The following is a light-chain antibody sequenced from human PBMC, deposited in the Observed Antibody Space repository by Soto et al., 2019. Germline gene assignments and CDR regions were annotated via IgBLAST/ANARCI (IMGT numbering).Light chain of an antibody. J-gene: IGKJ1*01. CDR2: GAS. CDR3: QQRSSWPWT. V-gene: IGKV3-11*01. Sequence: EVVMTQSPATLSVSPGERVTLSCRSSQSVADNLAWFQQKPGQGPRLLIYGASNRATGIPVRFSGSGSGTDYTLTITNLEPEDFAIYYCQQRSSWPWTFGQGTKVDIK. CDR1: QSVADN.